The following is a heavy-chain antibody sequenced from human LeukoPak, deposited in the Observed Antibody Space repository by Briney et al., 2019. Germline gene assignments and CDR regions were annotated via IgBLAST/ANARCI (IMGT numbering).Heavy chain of an antibody. V-gene: IGHV5-51*01. CDR2: IYPGDSDT. D-gene: IGHD5-12*01. J-gene: IGHJ4*02. Sequence: GESLKISCKGSGYSFTSYWIAWVRQMPGKGLEWMGIIYPGDSDTRYSPSFQGQVTISADKSISTACPQWSSLKASDTAMYYCARQYLSGYDIIDYWGQGTLVTVSS. CDR3: ARQYLSGYDIIDY. CDR1: GYSFTSYW.